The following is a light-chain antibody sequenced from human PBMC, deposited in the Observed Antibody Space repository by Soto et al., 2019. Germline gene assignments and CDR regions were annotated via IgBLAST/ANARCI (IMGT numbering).Light chain of an antibody. Sequence: DLQMTQSPSSLSASVGDRVTITCRASQTITRYLSWYQKKPRKAPKLLIYAASSLPGGVPSRFSGSGSGTDFTLTISSLQPEDFASYYCQQSYRVPYTFGQGTNLEIK. J-gene: IGKJ2*01. CDR2: AAS. CDR3: QQSYRVPYT. V-gene: IGKV1-39*01. CDR1: QTITRY.